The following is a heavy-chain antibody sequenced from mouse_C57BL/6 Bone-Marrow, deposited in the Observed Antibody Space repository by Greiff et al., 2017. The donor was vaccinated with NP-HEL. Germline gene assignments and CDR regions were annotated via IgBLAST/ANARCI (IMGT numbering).Heavy chain of an antibody. J-gene: IGHJ1*03. CDR1: GYTFTEYT. CDR2: FYPGRGSI. D-gene: IGHD1-1*01. Sequence: QVQLQQSGAELVKPGASVKLSCKASGYTFTEYTIHWVKQRSGQGLEWIGWFYPGRGSIKYNEKFKDKATLTADKSSSTVYMDLSRLTSEDAAVYFCARHGDYFGSSYGYFDVWGTGTTVTVSS. CDR3: ARHGDYFGSSYGYFDV. V-gene: IGHV1-62-2*01.